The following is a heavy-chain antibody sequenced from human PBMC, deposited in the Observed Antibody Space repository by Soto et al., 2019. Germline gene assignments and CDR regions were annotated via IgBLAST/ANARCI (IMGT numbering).Heavy chain of an antibody. V-gene: IGHV4-34*01. D-gene: IGHD4-17*01. CDR2: INHSGST. CDR1: GGSFSGYY. CDR3: ARGYDYGYNWFDP. Sequence: SETLSLTCAVYGGSFSGYYWSWIRQPPGKGLEWIGEINHSGSTNYNPSLKSRVTISVDTSKNQFSLKLSSVTAADTAVYYCARGYDYGYNWFDPWGQGTLVTVSS. J-gene: IGHJ5*02.